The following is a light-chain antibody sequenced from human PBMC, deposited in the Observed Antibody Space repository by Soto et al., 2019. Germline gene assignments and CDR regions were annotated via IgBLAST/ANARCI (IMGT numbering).Light chain of an antibody. Sequence: EIVMTQSTVALSVSPGESAALSCRASQSVGRNFAWYQQRPGQAPRVLIYGTSTRATGVPARFSGSGSGTDFTLTISSLQSEDFAVYYCQQSNKGPYTFGQGTRLEIK. CDR1: QSVGRN. J-gene: IGKJ2*01. CDR3: QQSNKGPYT. CDR2: GTS. V-gene: IGKV3-15*01.